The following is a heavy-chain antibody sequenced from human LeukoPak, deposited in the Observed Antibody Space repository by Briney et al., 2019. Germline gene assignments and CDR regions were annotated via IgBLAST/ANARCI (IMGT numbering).Heavy chain of an antibody. V-gene: IGHV3-66*01. Sequence: GGSLRLSCAASGFTVSSNYMSWVRQAPGKGLEWVSVIYSGGSTYYADSVKGRFTISRDNSKNTLYLQMNSPRAEDTAVYYCAREIGYSYGYVVVWDWGQGTLVTVSS. CDR1: GFTVSSNY. D-gene: IGHD5-18*01. J-gene: IGHJ4*02. CDR3: AREIGYSYGYVVVWD. CDR2: IYSGGST.